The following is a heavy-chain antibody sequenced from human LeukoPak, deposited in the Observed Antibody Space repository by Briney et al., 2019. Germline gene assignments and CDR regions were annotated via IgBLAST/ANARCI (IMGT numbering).Heavy chain of an antibody. J-gene: IGHJ4*02. CDR3: ARAWCSSTSCYEIDY. CDR1: GFTFNTYW. CDR2: IKPDGNER. D-gene: IGHD2-2*01. Sequence: GGSLGLSCAASGFTFNTYWISWVRQAPGKGLQWVANIKPDGNERYYVDYVKGRFTISRDNARSSLYLQMNSLRAEDTAVYYCARAWCSSTSCYEIDYWGQGTLVTVSS. V-gene: IGHV3-7*01.